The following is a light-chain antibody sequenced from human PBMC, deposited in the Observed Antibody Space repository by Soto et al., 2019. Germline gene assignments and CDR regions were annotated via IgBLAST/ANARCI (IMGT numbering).Light chain of an antibody. J-gene: IGKJ1*01. Sequence: EIVMTQSPATLSVSPGERATLSCRASQSVSSNLAWYQQKPGQAPRLLIYGASTRATGIPARFSGSGSGTEFTLTISSLQSEDFATYYCQQSYSTPQTFGPGTKVEI. CDR3: QQSYSTPQT. CDR2: GAS. CDR1: QSVSSN. V-gene: IGKV3-15*01.